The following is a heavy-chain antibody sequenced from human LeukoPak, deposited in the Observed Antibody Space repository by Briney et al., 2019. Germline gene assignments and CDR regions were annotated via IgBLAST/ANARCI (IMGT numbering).Heavy chain of an antibody. D-gene: IGHD5-12*01. CDR1: TFTFSNYE. CDR3: ASGYDLPY. J-gene: IGHJ4*02. Sequence: GGSLRLSCAASTFTFSNYEMNWVRQAPGKGLEGISYISRSGSTIYYADSVKGRFTISRDNAENSLYLQMNSLRAEDTAVYYCASGYDLPYWGQGTLVTVSS. CDR2: ISRSGSTI. V-gene: IGHV3-48*03.